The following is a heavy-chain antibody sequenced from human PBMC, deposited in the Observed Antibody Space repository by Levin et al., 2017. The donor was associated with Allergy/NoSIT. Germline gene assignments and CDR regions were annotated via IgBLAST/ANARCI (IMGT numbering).Heavy chain of an antibody. V-gene: IGHV1-2*02. J-gene: IGHJ6*02. CDR2: INPNSGGT. CDR1: GYTFTGYY. Sequence: ASVKVSCKASGYTFTGYYMHWVRQAPGQGLEWMGWINPNSGGTNYAQKFQGRVTMTRDTSISTAYMELSRLRSDDTAVYYCARDRPLYGDYGMDVWGQGTTVTVSS. D-gene: IGHD4-17*01. CDR3: ARDRPLYGDYGMDV.